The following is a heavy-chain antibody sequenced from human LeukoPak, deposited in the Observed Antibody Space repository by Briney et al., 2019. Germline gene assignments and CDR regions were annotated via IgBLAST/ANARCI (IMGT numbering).Heavy chain of an antibody. D-gene: IGHD1-20*01. V-gene: IGHV1-46*01. J-gene: IGHJ4*02. CDR2: INPSGGST. Sequence: ASVKVSCKASGYTFTSYYMHWVRQAPGQGLEWMGIINPSGGSTSYAQKFQGRVTMTRDTSTSTVYMELSSLRSEDTAVYYCARDQKEMYNWNTGGGFDYWGQGTLVTVSS. CDR1: GYTFTSYY. CDR3: ARDQKEMYNWNTGGGFDY.